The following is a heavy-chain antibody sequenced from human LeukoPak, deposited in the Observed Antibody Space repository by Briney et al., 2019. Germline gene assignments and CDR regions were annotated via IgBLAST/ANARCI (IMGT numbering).Heavy chain of an antibody. CDR1: GYTFTSYG. CDR3: ARGPTVVRVDWFDP. CDR2: IIPIFGTA. J-gene: IGHJ5*02. Sequence: SVKVSCKASGYTFTSYGISWVRQAPGQGLEWMGGIIPIFGTANYAQKFQGRVTITADESTSTAYMELSSLRSEDTAVYYCARGPTVVRVDWFDPWGQGTLVTVSS. V-gene: IGHV1-69*13. D-gene: IGHD4-23*01.